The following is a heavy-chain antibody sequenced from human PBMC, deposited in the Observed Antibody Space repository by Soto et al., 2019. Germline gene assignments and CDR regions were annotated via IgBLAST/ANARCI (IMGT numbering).Heavy chain of an antibody. V-gene: IGHV4-30-2*02. CDR1: GGSISSGGYS. CDR3: ASSNIAAARLSHYGMHV. Sequence: SETLSLTCAVSGGSISSGGYSWSWIRQPPGKGLEWIGYIYHSGSTYYNPSLKSRVTISVDRSKNQFSLKLSSVTAADTAVYYCASSNIAAARLSHYGMHVGGRGTTAPVSS. J-gene: IGHJ6*02. CDR2: IYHSGST. D-gene: IGHD6-25*01.